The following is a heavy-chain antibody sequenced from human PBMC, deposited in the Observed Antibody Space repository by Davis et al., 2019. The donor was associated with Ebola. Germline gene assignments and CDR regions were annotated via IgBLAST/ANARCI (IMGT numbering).Heavy chain of an antibody. D-gene: IGHD3-3*01. CDR1: GFTLSSYA. CDR3: AKDKNYDFWSGYPHDTFDI. V-gene: IGHV3-23*01. CDR2: ISGSGGIT. Sequence: GESLKTPCAASGFTLSSYAMSWVRQAPGKGLEWVSAISGSGGITYYADSVKGRFTISRDNSKNTLYLQMNSLRAENTAIYYCAKDKNYDFWSGYPHDTFDIWGQGAMVTVSS. J-gene: IGHJ3*02.